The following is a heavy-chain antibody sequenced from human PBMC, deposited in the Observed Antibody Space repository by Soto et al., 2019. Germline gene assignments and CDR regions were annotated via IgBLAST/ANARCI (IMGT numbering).Heavy chain of an antibody. CDR3: ARVGPRRYCSSTSCYAYYFDY. V-gene: IGHV4-34*01. Sequence: PSETLSLTCAVYGGSFSGYYWSWIRQPPGKGLEWIGEINHSGSTNYNPSLKSRVTISVDTSKNQFSLKLSSVTAADTAVYYCARVGPRRYCSSTSCYAYYFDYWGQGTLVTVS. CDR2: INHSGST. J-gene: IGHJ4*02. CDR1: GGSFSGYY. D-gene: IGHD2-2*01.